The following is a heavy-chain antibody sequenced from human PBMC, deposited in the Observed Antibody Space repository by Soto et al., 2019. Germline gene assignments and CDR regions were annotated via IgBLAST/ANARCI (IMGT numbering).Heavy chain of an antibody. CDR3: ALRAGPL. CDR1: GFSFTTYS. D-gene: IGHD6-13*01. CDR2: ISSSNNTI. Sequence: EVPLVESGGGLVQPGGSLRLSCAASGFSFTTYSMNWVRQAPGKGLEWISYISSSNNTIYYADSVKGRFTISRDNAKNSLYLQMNSLRAEDTAVYYCALRAGPLGGQGTLVTVSS. V-gene: IGHV3-48*01. J-gene: IGHJ4*02.